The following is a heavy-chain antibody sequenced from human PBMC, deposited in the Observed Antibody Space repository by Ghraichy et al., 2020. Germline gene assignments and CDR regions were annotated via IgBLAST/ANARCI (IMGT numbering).Heavy chain of an antibody. CDR3: ARVYYFDTTAYYYVRFFDY. D-gene: IGHD3-22*01. V-gene: IGHV3-49*04. J-gene: IGHJ4*02. Sequence: LNISCTASGFTFGDYTVTWVRQAPGKGLEWVGFIRSRPLGGTTEYAASVEGRFTISRDDSKGIAFLQMNSLKTEDTAVYYCARVYYFDTTAYYYVRFFDYWGQGTLVTVSS. CDR1: GFTFGDYT. CDR2: IRSRPLGGTT.